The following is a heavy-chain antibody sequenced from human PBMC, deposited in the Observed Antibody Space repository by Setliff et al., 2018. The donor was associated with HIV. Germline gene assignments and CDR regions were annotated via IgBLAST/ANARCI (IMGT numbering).Heavy chain of an antibody. Sequence: PSETLSLTCAVYGGSFSGYNWSWIRQTPGKGLEWIGEINHSGSTNHNPSLKSRATISVDTSKNQFSLKLSSVTAADTAVYYCARGGGTIIGANFDYWGQGTLVTAPQ. CDR3: ARGGGTIIGANFDY. J-gene: IGHJ4*02. CDR2: INHSGST. V-gene: IGHV4-34*04. CDR1: GGSFSGYN. D-gene: IGHD3-3*01.